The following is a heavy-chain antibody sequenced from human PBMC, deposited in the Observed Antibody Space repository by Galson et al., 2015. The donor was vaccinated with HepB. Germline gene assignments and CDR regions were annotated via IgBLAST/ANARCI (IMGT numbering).Heavy chain of an antibody. CDR2: VYSGGST. CDR3: ARGIVAPISDAFDI. J-gene: IGHJ3*02. Sequence: SLRLSCAASGFTFSSLGMSWVRQAPGKGLEWVSLVYSGGSTYYADSVKGRFTICRDNSKNTLYLQMNSLRAEDTAVYYCARGIVAPISDAFDIWGQGTMVTVSS. V-gene: IGHV3-53*01. CDR1: GFTFSSLG. D-gene: IGHD3-22*01.